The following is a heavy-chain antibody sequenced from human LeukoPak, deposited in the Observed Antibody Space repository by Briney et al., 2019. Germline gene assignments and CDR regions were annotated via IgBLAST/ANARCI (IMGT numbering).Heavy chain of an antibody. D-gene: IGHD6-19*01. CDR3: AKGSSGWYGLLAWFDP. J-gene: IGHJ5*02. CDR2: ISGSGGST. CDR1: GFTFSSYA. Sequence: PPGGSLRLSCAASGFTFSSYAMSWVRQAPGKGLEWVSAISGSGGSTYYADSVKGRFTISRDNSKNTLYLQMNSLRAEDTAVYYCAKGSSGWYGLLAWFDPWGQGTLVTVSS. V-gene: IGHV3-23*01.